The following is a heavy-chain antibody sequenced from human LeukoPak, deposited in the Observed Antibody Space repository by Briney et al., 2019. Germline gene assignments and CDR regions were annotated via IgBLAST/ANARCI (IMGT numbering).Heavy chain of an antibody. V-gene: IGHV4-59*12. CDR2: IYYSGST. D-gene: IGHD3-10*01. J-gene: IGHJ4*02. CDR1: GGSISSYY. CDR3: ARDSINQGSSDY. Sequence: SETLSLTCTVSGGSISSYYWSWIRQPPGKGLEWIGYIYYSGSTYYNPSLKSRVTISVDTSKNQFSLKLSSVTAADTAVYYCARDSINQGSSDYWGQGTLVTVSS.